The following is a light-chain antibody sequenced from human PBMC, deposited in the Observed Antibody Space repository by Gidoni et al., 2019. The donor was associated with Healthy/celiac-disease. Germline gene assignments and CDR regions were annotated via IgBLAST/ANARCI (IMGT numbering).Light chain of an antibody. V-gene: IGKV3-20*01. CDR2: GAS. J-gene: IGKJ1*01. CDR3: QQYGSSPRE. Sequence: EIVLTQSPGTLSLSPGERATLSCRASQRVSSSYLAWYQQKPGQAPRLLIYGASSRATGIPDRFSGSGSGTDFTLTISRLEPEDFAVYYCQQYGSSPREFGQXTKVEIK. CDR1: QRVSSSY.